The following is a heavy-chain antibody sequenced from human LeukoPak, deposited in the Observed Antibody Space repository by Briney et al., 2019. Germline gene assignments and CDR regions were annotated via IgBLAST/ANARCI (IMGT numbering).Heavy chain of an antibody. CDR3: AKDLDRQLVLWFDP. D-gene: IGHD6-6*01. V-gene: IGHV3-23*01. CDR1: GFTFSSYA. CDR2: IGGSGGST. Sequence: GGSLRLSCAASGFTFSSYAISWVRQAPGKGLEWVSAIGGSGGSTYYADSVKGRFTISRDNSKNSLYLQMNSLRAEDTAVYYCAKDLDRQLVLWFDPWGQGTLVTVSS. J-gene: IGHJ5*02.